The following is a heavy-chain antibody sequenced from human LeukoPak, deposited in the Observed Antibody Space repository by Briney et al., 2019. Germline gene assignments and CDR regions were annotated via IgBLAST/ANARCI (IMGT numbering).Heavy chain of an antibody. V-gene: IGHV1-46*01. Sequence: GASVRVSCKASGYTFTSYYMHWVRQAPGQGLEWMGIINPSGGSTSYAQKFQGRVTMTRDTSTSTVYMELSSLRSEDTAVYYCARGHIYDFWSGYFDYWGQGTLVTVSS. CDR3: ARGHIYDFWSGYFDY. D-gene: IGHD3-3*01. CDR2: INPSGGST. J-gene: IGHJ4*02. CDR1: GYTFTSYY.